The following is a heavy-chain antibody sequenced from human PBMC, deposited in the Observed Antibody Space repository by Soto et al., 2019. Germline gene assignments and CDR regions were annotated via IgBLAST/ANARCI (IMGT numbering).Heavy chain of an antibody. CDR3: VRSGDNYNLLDY. D-gene: IGHD1-1*01. Sequence: PGGSLRLSCAASGFTFSDHYMSWIRQAPGKGLEWIGYSSNSGSFTRYADSVKGRFSISRDNAKNSLYLQMNSLSGDDTAIYYCVRSGDNYNLLDYWGQGTPVTVSS. CDR2: SSNSGSFT. J-gene: IGHJ4*02. V-gene: IGHV3-11*06. CDR1: GFTFSDHY.